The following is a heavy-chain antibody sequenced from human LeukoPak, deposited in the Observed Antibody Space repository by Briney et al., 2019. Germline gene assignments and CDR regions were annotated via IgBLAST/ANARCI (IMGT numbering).Heavy chain of an antibody. CDR3: ARLYQQSKWKYYYYYMDV. D-gene: IGHD1-1*01. CDR2: IYYSGST. Sequence: KSSETLSLTCTVSGGSISNYYWSWIRQPPGKGLEWIGYIYYSGSTNYNPSLKSRVTISVDTSKNQFSLKLTSVTAADRAVYYCARLYQQSKWKYYYYYMDVWGKGTAVTVSS. V-gene: IGHV4-59*01. CDR1: GGSISNYY. J-gene: IGHJ6*03.